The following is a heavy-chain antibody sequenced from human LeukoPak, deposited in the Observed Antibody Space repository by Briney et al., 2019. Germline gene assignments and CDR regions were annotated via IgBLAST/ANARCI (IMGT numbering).Heavy chain of an antibody. D-gene: IGHD6-25*01. V-gene: IGHV3-7*03. CDR3: ARVSGWDFDY. J-gene: IGHJ4*02. Sequence: GGSLRLSCAASGFSFSNYWMTWVRQAPGKGLEWVAHIKEDGNEKYYVHSVKGRFTISRDNAKNSLYLQMNSLRAEDTAVYYCARVSGWDFDYWGQGALVTVSS. CDR2: IKEDGNEK. CDR1: GFSFSNYW.